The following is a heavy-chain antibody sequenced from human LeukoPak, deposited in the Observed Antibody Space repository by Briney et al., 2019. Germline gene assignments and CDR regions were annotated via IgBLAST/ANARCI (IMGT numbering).Heavy chain of an antibody. J-gene: IGHJ5*02. CDR3: ARETSGWPNWFDP. Sequence: KAGRSLRLSCAASGXTFNTYSINWGRQAPGKGLEWFSSISSSSSYIYYADSVKGRFTISRDNAKTTLYLQMNSLRVEDTAVYYCARETSGWPNWFDPWGQGTLVTVSS. D-gene: IGHD6-19*01. CDR1: GXTFNTYS. V-gene: IGHV3-21*01. CDR2: ISSSSSYI.